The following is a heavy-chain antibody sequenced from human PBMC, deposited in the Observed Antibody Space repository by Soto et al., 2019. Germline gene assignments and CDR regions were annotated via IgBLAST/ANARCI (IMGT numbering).Heavy chain of an antibody. D-gene: IGHD5-12*01. V-gene: IGHV3-23*01. J-gene: IGHJ4*02. Sequence: EVQLLESGGGLVQPGGSLRLSCAASGFTFSSYAMSWVRQAPGKGLEWVSAISGSGGSTYYADSVKGRFTISREHSKNTLYLQMNGLRAEDTAVYYCAKVLVATISPPFDYWGQGTLVTVSS. CDR3: AKVLVATISPPFDY. CDR2: ISGSGGST. CDR1: GFTFSSYA.